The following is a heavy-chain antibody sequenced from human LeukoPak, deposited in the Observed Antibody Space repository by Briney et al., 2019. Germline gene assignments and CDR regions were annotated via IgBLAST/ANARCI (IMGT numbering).Heavy chain of an antibody. CDR1: GGSISSYY. V-gene: IGHV4-59*01. D-gene: IGHD2-2*01. CDR2: IYYSGST. CDR3: AKGYCSSTSCSRFYYYYYYMDV. J-gene: IGHJ6*03. Sequence: PSETLSLTCTVSGGSISSYYWSWIRQPPGKGLEWIGYIYYSGSTNYNPSLKSRVTISVDTSKNQFSLKLSSVTAADTAVYYCAKGYCSSTSCSRFYYYYYYMDVWGKGTTVTVSS.